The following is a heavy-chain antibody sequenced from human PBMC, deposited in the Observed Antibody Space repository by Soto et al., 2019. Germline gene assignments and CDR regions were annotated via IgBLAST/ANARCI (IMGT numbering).Heavy chain of an antibody. V-gene: IGHV3-23*01. CDR3: AKDTVTTHRHPRHFDY. CDR1: GFTFSSYA. Sequence: TGGSLRLSCAASGFTFSSYAMSWVRQAPGKGLEWVSAISGSGGSTYYADSVKGRFTISRDNSKNTLYLQMNSLRAEDTAVYYCAKDTVTTHRHPRHFDYWGQGTLVTVSS. CDR2: ISGSGGST. D-gene: IGHD4-17*01. J-gene: IGHJ4*02.